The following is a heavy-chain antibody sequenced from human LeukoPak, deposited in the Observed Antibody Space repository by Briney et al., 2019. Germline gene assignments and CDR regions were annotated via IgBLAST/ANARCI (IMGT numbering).Heavy chain of an antibody. CDR1: GYTFTGYY. V-gene: IGHV1-2*02. J-gene: IGHJ3*02. CDR3: ARSLYARVMTTVTDDAFDI. CDR2: INPNSGGT. Sequence: GASVKVSCKASGYTFTGYYMHWVRQAPGQGLEWMGWINPNSGGTNYAQKFQGRVTMTRDTSISTAYMELSRLRSDDTAVYYCARSLYARVMTTVTDDAFDIWGQGIMVTVSS. D-gene: IGHD4-17*01.